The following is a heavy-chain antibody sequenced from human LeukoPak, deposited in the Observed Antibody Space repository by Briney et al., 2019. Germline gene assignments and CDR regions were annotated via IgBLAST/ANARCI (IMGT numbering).Heavy chain of an antibody. CDR2: ISDSGDTP. J-gene: IGHJ4*02. CDR1: GFTFSNYA. CDR3: ARHGPADSRSYPLDY. V-gene: IGHV3-23*01. D-gene: IGHD3-10*01. Sequence: GGSLRLFCTASGFTFSNYAMSWVRQAPGKGLKWVSSISDSGDTPYYADSVKGLFTISRDNSKNTLYLQMSSLRAEDTAVYYCARHGPADSRSYPLDYWGQGTLVTVSS.